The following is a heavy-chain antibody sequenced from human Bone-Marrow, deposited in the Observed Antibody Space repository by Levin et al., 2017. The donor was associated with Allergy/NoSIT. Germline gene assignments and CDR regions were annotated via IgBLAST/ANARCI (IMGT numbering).Heavy chain of an antibody. CDR3: AAGYSNLWCAFDL. V-gene: IGHV3-53*01. Sequence: HPGGSLRLSCAASGFSVNNNYMSWVRQAPGKGLEWVSGIYSGGSIHNADSVKGRFTISRDNSKKTLYLQMNSLRADDRAVYYFAAGYSNLWCAFDLWGQGTVVTVSS. CDR1: GFSVNNNY. D-gene: IGHD6-13*01. J-gene: IGHJ3*01. CDR2: IYSGGSI.